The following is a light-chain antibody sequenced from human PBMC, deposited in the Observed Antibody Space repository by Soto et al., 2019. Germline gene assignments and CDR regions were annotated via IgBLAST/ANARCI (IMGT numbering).Light chain of an antibody. Sequence: EIVLTQSPATLSLSPGERDTLSCRASQSVSSYLAWYQQKPGQAHRPLIYDASNRATGIPARFSGSGSGTDFTLSISSLEPEDFAVYYCHQRSNWPFTFGQGTKLE. V-gene: IGKV3-11*01. J-gene: IGKJ2*01. CDR1: QSVSSY. CDR3: HQRSNWPFT. CDR2: DAS.